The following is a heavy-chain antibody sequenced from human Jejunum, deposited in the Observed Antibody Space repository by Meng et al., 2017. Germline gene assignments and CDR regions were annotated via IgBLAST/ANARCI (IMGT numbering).Heavy chain of an antibody. J-gene: IGHJ4*02. CDR2: SRTKASGYTT. CDR1: GLTFSDHL. D-gene: IGHD1-26*01. Sequence: VQVVEAGGGLVQPGGSLRLSCVGFGLTFSDHLMDWVRQAPGKGLEWVGRSRTKASGYTTEYAASVRGRLTVSRHDSENLVFLQMNSLKAEDTAVYYCAGGRPGSAPFDYWGRGTLVTVSS. CDR3: AGGRPGSAPFDY. V-gene: IGHV3-72*01.